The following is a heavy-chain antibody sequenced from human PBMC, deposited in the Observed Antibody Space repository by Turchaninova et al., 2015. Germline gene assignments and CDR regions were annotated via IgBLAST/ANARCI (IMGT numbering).Heavy chain of an antibody. Sequence: QVQLQESGPGLVPPSQTLSLTCTVSVGSISRGGYYWSWIRQHPGKSLEWIRYIYYSGSTYYSPSLKSRLSISVDTPKNQFSLKLSSVTAADTAIYYCARYNYDSSGYYTSLDYWGQGTLVTVSS. CDR3: ARYNYDSSGYYTSLDY. CDR2: IYYSGST. J-gene: IGHJ4*02. D-gene: IGHD3-22*01. CDR1: VGSISRGGYY. V-gene: IGHV4-31*03.